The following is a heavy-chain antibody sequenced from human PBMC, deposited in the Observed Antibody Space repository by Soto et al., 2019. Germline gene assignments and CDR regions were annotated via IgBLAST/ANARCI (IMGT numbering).Heavy chain of an antibody. J-gene: IGHJ3*01. Sequence: GGSRRRGWAASGFTLESYSLHWVRQLPGKGLEWVAGISGDSGSSGYADSVRGRFTVSRDNAKNSLFLQMSSLSPEDTALYYCTKRRSARPGFDAFDLWGQGTMVTVSS. V-gene: IGHV3-9*01. CDR1: GFTLESYS. CDR2: ISGDSGSS. CDR3: TKRRSARPGFDAFDL.